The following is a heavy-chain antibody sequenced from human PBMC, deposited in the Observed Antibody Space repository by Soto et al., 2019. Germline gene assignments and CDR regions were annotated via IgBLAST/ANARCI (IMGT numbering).Heavy chain of an antibody. V-gene: IGHV4-4*02. D-gene: IGHD6-13*01. CDR1: GGSISSSNW. J-gene: IGHJ6*02. CDR3: ARDRSSSWYVTNYYYYGMDV. CDR2: IYHSGST. Sequence: SETLSLTCAVSGGSISSSNWWSWVRQPPGKGLEWIGEIYHSGSTNYNPSLKSRVTISVDKSKNQFSLKLSSVTAADTAVYYCARDRSSSWYVTNYYYYGMDVWGQGTTVTVSS.